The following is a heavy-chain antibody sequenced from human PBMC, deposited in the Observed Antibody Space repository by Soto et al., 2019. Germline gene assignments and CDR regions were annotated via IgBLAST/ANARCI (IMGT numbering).Heavy chain of an antibody. CDR1: GGSINNHY. V-gene: IGHV4-59*11. Sequence: QVHLQESGPGLVKPSETLSLTCTVSGGSINNHYWSWIRQPPGEGLEWIGYIYYTGSTNYNPSLKSRVPMSVDTSKNQFSLNLASLTAADTAIYYCARANWYSEYWGQGTLVTVSS. CDR2: IYYTGST. D-gene: IGHD7-27*01. J-gene: IGHJ4*02. CDR3: ARANWYSEY.